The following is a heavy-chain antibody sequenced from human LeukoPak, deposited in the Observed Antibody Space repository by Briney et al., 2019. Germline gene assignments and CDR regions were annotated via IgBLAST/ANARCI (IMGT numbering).Heavy chain of an antibody. D-gene: IGHD3-10*01. CDR2: IYYSGST. V-gene: IGHV4-59*01. J-gene: IGHJ4*02. Sequence: ASETLSLTCTVSGGSISSYYCSWIRQPPGKGLEWSGYIYYSGSTNYNPSLKSRVTISVDTSKNQFSLKLSSVTAADTAVYYCARGLFHSYYYGSGSYSEGFDYWGQGTLVTVSS. CDR3: ARGLFHSYYYGSGSYSEGFDY. CDR1: GGSISSYY.